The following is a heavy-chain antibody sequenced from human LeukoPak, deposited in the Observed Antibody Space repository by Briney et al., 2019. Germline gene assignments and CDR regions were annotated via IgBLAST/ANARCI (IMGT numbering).Heavy chain of an antibody. J-gene: IGHJ1*01. V-gene: IGHV3-30*03. D-gene: IGHD2-2*01. Sequence: PGRSLRLSCSASGFTFSSYGMHWVRQAPGKGLEWVAVMSNDGSNKDYTDSVKGRLTISRDNSKNTLYLQMNSLRAEDTAVYYCARGPLPAAIHAEYFQHWGQGTLVTVSS. CDR3: ARGPLPAAIHAEYFQH. CDR1: GFTFSSYG. CDR2: MSNDGSNK.